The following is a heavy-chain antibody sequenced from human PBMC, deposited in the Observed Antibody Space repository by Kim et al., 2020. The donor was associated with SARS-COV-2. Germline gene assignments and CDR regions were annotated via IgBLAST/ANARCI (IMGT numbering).Heavy chain of an antibody. CDR1: GGSFSDYS. V-gene: IGHV4-34*01. CDR3: ARGRGGISMVVVVITAAEYYFDY. CDR2: IDHRGST. Sequence: SETLSLTCAVYGGSFSDYSWSWIRQPPGKGLEWIGDIDHRGSTNYNPSLKGRLTISVDTSKNQFSLKLTSVTAADTAVYYCARGRGGISMVVVVITAAEYYFDYWGRGSRVTVSS. J-gene: IGHJ4*02. D-gene: IGHD3-22*01.